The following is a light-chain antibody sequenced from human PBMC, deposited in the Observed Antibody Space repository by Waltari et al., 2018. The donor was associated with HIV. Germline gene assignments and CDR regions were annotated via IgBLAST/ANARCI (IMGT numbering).Light chain of an antibody. CDR3: QHYNFYPFT. J-gene: IGKJ3*01. CDR2: GAS. V-gene: IGKV1-16*02. Sequence: DIQMIQSPSALFTSVGDRVTITCRASHDIDNYLAWFQQKAGKAPKSLIYGASILQSGVPSKFSGSGSGSHFTLTINNLQPEDVATYFCQHYNFYPFTFGPGTKV. CDR1: HDIDNY.